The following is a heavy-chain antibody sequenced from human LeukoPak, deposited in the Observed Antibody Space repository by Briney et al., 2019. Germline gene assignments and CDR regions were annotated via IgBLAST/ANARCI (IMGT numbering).Heavy chain of an antibody. D-gene: IGHD1-26*01. J-gene: IGHJ3*02. V-gene: IGHV4-34*01. CDR2: IYHSGST. CDR3: ARISGSYHDAFDI. Sequence: SETLSLTCAVYGGSFSGYYWSWIRQPPGKGLEWIGYIYHSGSTYYNPSLKSRVTISVDRSKNQFSLKLSSVTAADTAVYYCARISGSYHDAFDIWGQGTMVTVSS. CDR1: GGSFSGYY.